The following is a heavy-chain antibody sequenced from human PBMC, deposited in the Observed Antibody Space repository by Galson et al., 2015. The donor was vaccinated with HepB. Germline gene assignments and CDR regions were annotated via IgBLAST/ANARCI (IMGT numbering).Heavy chain of an antibody. CDR3: ARVKGGSSWYGAGSYHYHMDV. D-gene: IGHD6-13*01. J-gene: IGHJ6*03. CDR1: GITFSDYY. Sequence: SLRLSCAPFGITFSDYYMTWIRQAPGKGLEWVSYISTSGSYTNYADSVKGRFTISRDNAKNSLYLQMNSLRVEDTAMYYCARVKGGSSWYGAGSYHYHMDVWGKGTTVTVSS. V-gene: IGHV3-11*06. CDR2: ISTSGSYT.